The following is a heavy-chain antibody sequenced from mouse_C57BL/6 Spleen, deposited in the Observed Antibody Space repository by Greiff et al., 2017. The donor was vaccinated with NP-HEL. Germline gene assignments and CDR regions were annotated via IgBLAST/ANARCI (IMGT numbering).Heavy chain of an antibody. CDR2: INPNNGGT. D-gene: IGHD2-4*01. V-gene: IGHV1-18*01. CDR3: ARGPLYDYDEVWFAY. J-gene: IGHJ3*01. Sequence: VQLKESGPELVKPGASVKIPCKASGYTFTDYNMDWVKQSHGKSLEWIGDINPNNGGTIYNQKFKGKATLTVDKSSSTAYMELRSLTSEDTAVYYCARGPLYDYDEVWFAYWGQGTLVTVSA. CDR1: GYTFTDYN.